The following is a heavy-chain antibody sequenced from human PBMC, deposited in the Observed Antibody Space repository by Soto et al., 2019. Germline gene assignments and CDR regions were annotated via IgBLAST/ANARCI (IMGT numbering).Heavy chain of an antibody. CDR1: GFTFSSYA. CDR3: AKEQRGYSGYDEIDY. Sequence: GGSLRLSCAASGFTFSSYAMSWVRQAPGKGLEWVSAISGSGGSTYYADSVKGRLTISRDNSKNTLYLQMNSLRAEDTAVYYCAKEQRGYSGYDEIDYWGQGTLVTVSS. J-gene: IGHJ4*02. V-gene: IGHV3-23*01. D-gene: IGHD5-12*01. CDR2: ISGSGGST.